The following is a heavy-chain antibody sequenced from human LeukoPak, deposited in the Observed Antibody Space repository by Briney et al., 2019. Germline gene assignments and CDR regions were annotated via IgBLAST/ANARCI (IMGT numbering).Heavy chain of an antibody. CDR3: ARLTYYYGSGSYYLFDY. J-gene: IGHJ4*02. CDR1: GGSISSSSYY. Sequence: PSETLSLTCTVSGGSISSSSYYWGWIRQPPGKGLEWIGSIYYSGSTYYNPSLKGRVTISVDTSKNQFSLKLSSVTAADTAVYYCARLTYYYGSGSYYLFDYWGQGTLVTVSS. CDR2: IYYSGST. D-gene: IGHD3-10*01. V-gene: IGHV4-39*07.